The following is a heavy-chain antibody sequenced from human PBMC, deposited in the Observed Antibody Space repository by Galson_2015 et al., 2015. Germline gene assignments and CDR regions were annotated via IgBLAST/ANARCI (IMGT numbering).Heavy chain of an antibody. CDR1: GYTFTSYA. J-gene: IGHJ4*02. CDR2: INTNTGNP. D-gene: IGHD2-2*01. Sequence: SVKVSCKASGYTFTSYAMIWVRQAPGQGLEWMGWINTNTGNPTYAQGFTGRFVFSLDTSASTAYLHISSLKAEDTAVYYCARAGGYCSTTSCYGLDHWGQGTLVTVSS. V-gene: IGHV7-4-1*02. CDR3: ARAGGYCSTTSCYGLDH.